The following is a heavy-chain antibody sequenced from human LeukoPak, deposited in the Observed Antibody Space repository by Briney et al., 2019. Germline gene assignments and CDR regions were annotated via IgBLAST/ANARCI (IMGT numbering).Heavy chain of an antibody. D-gene: IGHD3-10*01. V-gene: IGHV3-21*01. CDR1: GFTFDFFT. Sequence: GDSLRLSCVAYGFTFDFFTMDWLPHAPGKGPEWGAAVHDSSNYIHYADSVRGRFTISRDNTRTSLFLQMEGLRVDDTAVYFCAKDVSGVAEGVDLWGQGTLVTVSS. CDR3: AKDVSGVAEGVDL. CDR2: VHDSSNYI. J-gene: IGHJ4*01.